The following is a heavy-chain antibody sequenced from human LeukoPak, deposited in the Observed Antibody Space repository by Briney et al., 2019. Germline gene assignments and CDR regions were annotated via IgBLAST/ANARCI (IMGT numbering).Heavy chain of an antibody. D-gene: IGHD2-2*01. J-gene: IGHJ4*02. CDR2: ISGSGGST. CDR3: AKDHGVVVPAAFFDY. Sequence: PGGSLRLSCAASGFTFNNYAMSWVRQAPGKGLEWVSAISGSGGSTYYADSVKGRFTISRDNSKNTLYLQMNSLRAEDTAVYYCAKDHGVVVPAAFFDYWGQGTLVTVSS. V-gene: IGHV3-23*01. CDR1: GFTFNNYA.